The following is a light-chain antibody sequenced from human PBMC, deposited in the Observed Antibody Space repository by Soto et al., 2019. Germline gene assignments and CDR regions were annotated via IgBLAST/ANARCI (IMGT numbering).Light chain of an antibody. CDR3: LQYNNWWT. CDR1: QSVSSY. J-gene: IGKJ1*01. Sequence: EILLTQSPATLSLSPGERSTLSCRASQSVSSYLAWYQQKPGQAPRLLIYDASNRATGIPARFSGSGSGTEFTLTISSLQSEDFAVYYCLQYNNWWTFGQGTKVDIK. V-gene: IGKV3-11*01. CDR2: DAS.